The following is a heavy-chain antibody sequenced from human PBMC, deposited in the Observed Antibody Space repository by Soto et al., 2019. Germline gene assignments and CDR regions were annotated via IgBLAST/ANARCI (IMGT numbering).Heavy chain of an antibody. Sequence: GGSLRLSCAASGFTFSSYAMSWVRQAPGKGLEWVSAISGSGGSTHYADSVKGRFTISRDNSKNTLYLQMNSLRAEDTAVYYCAKDLNYYDSSGTGAFDIWGQGTMVTVSS. CDR1: GFTFSSYA. CDR2: ISGSGGST. CDR3: AKDLNYYDSSGTGAFDI. V-gene: IGHV3-23*01. J-gene: IGHJ3*02. D-gene: IGHD3-22*01.